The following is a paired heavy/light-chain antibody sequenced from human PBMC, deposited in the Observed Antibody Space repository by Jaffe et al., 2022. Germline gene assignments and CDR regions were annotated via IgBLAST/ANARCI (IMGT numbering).Light chain of an antibody. V-gene: IGKV4-1*01. J-gene: IGKJ1*01. Sequence: DIVMTQSPDSLAVSLGERATINCKSSQSVLSSSNNLNYLAWYQQKPGQPPKLLFYWASTRESGVPDRFSGSGSGTDFTLTISSLQAEDVAVYYCQQYYTTPRTFGQGTKVEIK. CDR3: QQYYTTPRT. CDR1: QSVLSSSNNLNY. CDR2: WAS.
Heavy chain of an antibody. J-gene: IGHJ3*02. Sequence: QVQLVQSGAEVKKPGSSVKVSCKASGGTFSSYLISWVRQAPGQGLEWMGGITPIFGTGNYAEKFHDRVTITADESTRTAYMELSSLRSEDTAVYYCARYRGDYADDAFDIWGQGTMVTVSS. CDR2: ITPIFGTG. CDR1: GGTFSSYL. CDR3: ARYRGDYADDAFDI. V-gene: IGHV1-69*01. D-gene: IGHD4-17*01.